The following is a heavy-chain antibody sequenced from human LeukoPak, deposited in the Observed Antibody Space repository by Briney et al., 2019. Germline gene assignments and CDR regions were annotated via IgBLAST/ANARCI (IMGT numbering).Heavy chain of an antibody. CDR3: ARRRAVAGTIPSYFDY. J-gene: IGHJ4*02. Sequence: GSLRLSCAASGFTFSSYAMSWVRQPPGKGLEWIGEINHSGSTNYNPSLKSRVTISVDTSKNQFSLKLSSVTAADTAVYYCARRRAVAGTIPSYFDYWGQGTLVTVSS. V-gene: IGHV4-34*01. CDR1: GFTFSSYA. CDR2: INHSGST. D-gene: IGHD6-19*01.